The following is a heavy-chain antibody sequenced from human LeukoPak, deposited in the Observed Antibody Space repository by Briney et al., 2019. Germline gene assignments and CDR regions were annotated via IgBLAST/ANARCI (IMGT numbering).Heavy chain of an antibody. CDR2: ISSNGGST. CDR3: ARDFGLTGKVDY. CDR1: GFTFSRYA. D-gene: IGHD1-20*01. J-gene: IGHJ4*02. Sequence: SGESLRLSCAASGFTFSRYAMHWVRQAPGKGLESVSAISSNGGSTYYANSVKGRFTISRDNSKNTVYLQMGSLRAEDLAVYYCARDFGLTGKVDYWGQGTLVTVSS. V-gene: IGHV3-64*01.